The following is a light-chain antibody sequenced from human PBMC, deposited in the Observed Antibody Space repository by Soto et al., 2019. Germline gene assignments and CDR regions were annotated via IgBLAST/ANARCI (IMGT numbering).Light chain of an antibody. Sequence: LTQPRSVSGSPGQSVTISCTGTSSDVGGYNYVPWYQQHPGKAPKLMIYDVSKRPSGVPDRFSGSKSGNTASLTISGLQAEDEADYYCCSYAGSYTPSYVFGTGTKVTVL. V-gene: IGLV2-11*01. J-gene: IGLJ1*01. CDR2: DVS. CDR3: CSYAGSYTPSYV. CDR1: SSDVGGYNY.